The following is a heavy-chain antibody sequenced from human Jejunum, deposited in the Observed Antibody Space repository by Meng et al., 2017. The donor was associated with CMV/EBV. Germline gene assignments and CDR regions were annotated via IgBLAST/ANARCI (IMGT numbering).Heavy chain of an antibody. CDR1: GFTFSSYE. Sequence: GFTFSSYEMNWVRQAPGKGLEWVSAISGRGDRTYYADSVKGRFTISRDNSQNTLYLQMNSLGAEDTAAYYCAKAPYTSGTYFVDYWGQGTLVTVSS. J-gene: IGHJ4*02. D-gene: IGHD3-10*01. CDR2: ISGRGDRT. V-gene: IGHV3-23*01. CDR3: AKAPYTSGTYFVDY.